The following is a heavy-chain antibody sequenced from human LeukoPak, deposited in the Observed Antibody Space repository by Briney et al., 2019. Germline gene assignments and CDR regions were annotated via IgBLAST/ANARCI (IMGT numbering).Heavy chain of an antibody. CDR2: INTDGTVT. J-gene: IGHJ4*02. V-gene: IGHV3-74*01. CDR3: ATKQWLAPPPDS. D-gene: IGHD6-19*01. Sequence: PGGSLRLSCAASGFTFSKYWMLWVRQAQGQGMESVSRINTDGTVTTYADSVKGRFTVSRDNADNTMFLQMNSVRDEDTAVYYCATKQWLAPPPDSWGQGTPVTVSS. CDR1: GFTFSKYW.